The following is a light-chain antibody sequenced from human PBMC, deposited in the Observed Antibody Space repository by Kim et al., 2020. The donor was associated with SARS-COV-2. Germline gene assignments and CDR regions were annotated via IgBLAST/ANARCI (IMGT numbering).Light chain of an antibody. Sequence: VALGQTVRITCQGDSLRTYYATWYQQKPGQAPILVIYGKNNRPSGIPDRFSGSSSGNTASLTITGTQAGDEADYYCNARDSNDNVVFGGGTQLTVL. CDR3: NARDSNDNVV. CDR2: GKN. CDR1: SLRTYY. V-gene: IGLV3-19*01. J-gene: IGLJ2*01.